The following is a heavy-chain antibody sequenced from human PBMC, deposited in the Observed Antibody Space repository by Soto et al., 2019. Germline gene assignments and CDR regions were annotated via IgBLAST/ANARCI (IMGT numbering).Heavy chain of an antibody. D-gene: IGHD4-17*01. CDR3: ARVHGDFDY. J-gene: IGHJ4*02. V-gene: IGHV4-34*01. CDR1: GGSFSGYY. CDR2: INHSGST. Sequence: SETLSLTCAVYGGSFSGYYWSWIRQPPGKGLEWIGEINHSGSTNYNPSLKSRVTISVDTSKNQFSLKLSSVTAADTAVYYCARVHGDFDYWGQGTLVTVSS.